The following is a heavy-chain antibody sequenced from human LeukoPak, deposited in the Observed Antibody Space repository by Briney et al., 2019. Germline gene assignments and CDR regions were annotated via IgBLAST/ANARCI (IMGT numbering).Heavy chain of an antibody. CDR3: ASGPTAMVTSDAFDI. V-gene: IGHV3-21*01. D-gene: IGHD5-18*01. Sequence: GGSLRLSCAASGSTFSSYSMNWVRQAPGKGLEWVSSISSSSSYIYYADSVKGRFTISRDNAKNSLYLQMNSLRAEDTAVYYCASGPTAMVTSDAFDIWGQGTMVTVSS. CDR2: ISSSSSYI. J-gene: IGHJ3*02. CDR1: GSTFSSYS.